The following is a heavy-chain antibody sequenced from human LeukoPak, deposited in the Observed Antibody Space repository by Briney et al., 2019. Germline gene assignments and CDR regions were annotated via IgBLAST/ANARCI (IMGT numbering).Heavy chain of an antibody. Sequence: GGSLRLSCAASGFTFSSYAMHWVRQAPGKGLEWVAVISYDGSNKYYADSVKGRFTISRDNSENTLYLQMNSLRAEDTAVYYCARRYCSGGSCYMADDYWGQGTLVTVSS. CDR2: ISYDGSNK. D-gene: IGHD2-15*01. V-gene: IGHV3-30-3*01. CDR3: ARRYCSGGSCYMADDY. J-gene: IGHJ4*02. CDR1: GFTFSSYA.